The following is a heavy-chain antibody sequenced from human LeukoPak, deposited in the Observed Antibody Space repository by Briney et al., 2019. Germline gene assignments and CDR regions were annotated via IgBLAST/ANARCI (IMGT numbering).Heavy chain of an antibody. D-gene: IGHD1-14*01. V-gene: IGHV4-39*01. Sequence: SSETLSLTCTVSSGSIKNSNYYWGWIRQPPGKGLEWIGSVFYDGSSDYNPSLKSRVTISVDTSKNKFSLKVKSVTAADTAVYYCARVTSRLGWFDPWGQGALVTVSS. CDR3: ARVTSRLGWFDP. CDR2: VFYDGSS. J-gene: IGHJ5*02. CDR1: SGSIKNSNYY.